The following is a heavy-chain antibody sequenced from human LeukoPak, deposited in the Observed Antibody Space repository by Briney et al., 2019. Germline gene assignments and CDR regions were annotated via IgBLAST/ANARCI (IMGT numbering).Heavy chain of an antibody. J-gene: IGHJ4*02. CDR2: ISSSGSTI. CDR3: ARDPLPYYDILTGYYSQPHHFDY. CDR1: GFTFSSYE. V-gene: IGHV3-48*03. D-gene: IGHD3-9*01. Sequence: GGSLRLSCAASGFTFSSYEMNWVRQAPGKGLEWVSYISSSGSTIYYADSVKGRFTISRDNAKNSLYLQMNSLRAEDTAVYYCARDPLPYYDILTGYYSQPHHFDYWGQGTLVTVSS.